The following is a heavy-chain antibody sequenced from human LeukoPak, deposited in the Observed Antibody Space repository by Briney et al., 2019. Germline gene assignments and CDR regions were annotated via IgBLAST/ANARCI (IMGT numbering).Heavy chain of an antibody. Sequence: GGSLRLSCAASGFTFSSYGMHWVRQAPGKGLEWVSYISSSGSTIYYADSVKGRFTISRDNAKNSLYLQMNSLRAEDTAVYYCARVVAVAGVGVAMDVWGKGTTVTVSS. V-gene: IGHV3-48*04. CDR1: GFTFSSYG. CDR3: ARVVAVAGVGVAMDV. J-gene: IGHJ6*04. D-gene: IGHD6-19*01. CDR2: ISSSGSTI.